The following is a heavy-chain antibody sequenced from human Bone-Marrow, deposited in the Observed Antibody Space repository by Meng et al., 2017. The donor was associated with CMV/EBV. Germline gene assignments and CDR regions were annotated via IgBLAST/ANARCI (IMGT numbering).Heavy chain of an antibody. V-gene: IGHV1-2*02. D-gene: IGHD6-13*01. Sequence: ASVKVSCKASGYMFISYYMHWVRQAPGQGLEWMGWINPNSGGTNYAQKFQGRVTMTRDTSISTAYMELSRLRSDDTAVYYCARSRSLSYSSSFDFDYWGQGTLVTVSS. CDR3: ARSRSLSYSSSFDFDY. CDR2: INPNSGGT. CDR1: GYMFISYY. J-gene: IGHJ4*02.